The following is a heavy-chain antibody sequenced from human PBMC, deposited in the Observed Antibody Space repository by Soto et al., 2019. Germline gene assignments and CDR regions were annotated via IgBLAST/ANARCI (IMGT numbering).Heavy chain of an antibody. CDR3: ARDLLAAGSDALDI. V-gene: IGHV1-46*01. CDR1: GYTFTRHY. D-gene: IGHD6-13*01. J-gene: IGHJ3*02. CDR2: INSSGGHT. Sequence: QMQLVQSGAEVKKPGASVKVSCKASGYTFTRHYIHWVRQAPGRGLEWMGIINSSGGHTYYAQKFQGRVGLISDTSTRTVYMELSSLRSEDTAVYYCARDLLAAGSDALDIWGQGTMVTVSS.